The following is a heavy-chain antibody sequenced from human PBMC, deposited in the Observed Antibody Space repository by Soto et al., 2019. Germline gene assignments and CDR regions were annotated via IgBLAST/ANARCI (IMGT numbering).Heavy chain of an antibody. CDR1: GGSISSYY. V-gene: IGHV4-59*01. CDR3: AREDGYGDYKFDD. J-gene: IGHJ4*02. D-gene: IGHD4-17*01. CDR2: IYYSGST. Sequence: SETLSLTCTVSGGSISSYYWSWIRQPPGKGLEWIGYIYYSGSTNYNPSLKSRVTISVDTSKNQFSLKLSSVTAADTAVYYCAREDGYGDYKFDDRGQGTPVTGSS.